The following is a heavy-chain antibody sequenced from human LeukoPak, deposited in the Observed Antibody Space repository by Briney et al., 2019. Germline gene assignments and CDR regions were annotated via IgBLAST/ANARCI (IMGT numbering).Heavy chain of an antibody. V-gene: IGHV4-38-2*02. J-gene: IGHJ5*02. Sequence: SETLSLTCSVSGYSISSGYYWGWIRQPPGKGLEWIGSIYHSGSTYYNPSLKSRVTISLDTSKNQFSLKVRSVTAADTAVYYCAPPPYYYEANGYSVAWGQGTLVTVSS. CDR3: APPPYYYEANGYSVA. CDR1: GYSISSGYY. CDR2: IYHSGST. D-gene: IGHD3-22*01.